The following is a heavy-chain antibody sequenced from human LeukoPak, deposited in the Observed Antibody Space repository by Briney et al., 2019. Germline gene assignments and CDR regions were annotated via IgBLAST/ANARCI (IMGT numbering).Heavy chain of an antibody. V-gene: IGHV4-39*07. Sequence: SETLSLTCTVSGGSISSSSYYWGWIRQPPGKGLEWIGSIYYSGSTYYNPSLKSRVTISVDTSKNQFSLKLSSVTAADTAVYYCARDHTYDSSGPLPGYWGQGTLVTVSS. CDR2: IYYSGST. CDR1: GGSISSSSYY. CDR3: ARDHTYDSSGPLPGY. J-gene: IGHJ4*02. D-gene: IGHD3-22*01.